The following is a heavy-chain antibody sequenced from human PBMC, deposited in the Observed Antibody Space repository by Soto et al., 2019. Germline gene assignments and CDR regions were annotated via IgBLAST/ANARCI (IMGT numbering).Heavy chain of an antibody. J-gene: IGHJ5*02. Sequence: SETLSLTCAVSCGSISSSNWWSWVRQPPGKGLEWIGEIYHSGSTNYNPTLKSRVTISVDKSKNQFSLKLSSVTAADTAVYYCARGQGTRENWFDPWGQGTLVTAPQ. CDR1: CGSISSSNW. CDR3: ARGQGTRENWFDP. D-gene: IGHD3-10*01. V-gene: IGHV4-4*02. CDR2: IYHSGST.